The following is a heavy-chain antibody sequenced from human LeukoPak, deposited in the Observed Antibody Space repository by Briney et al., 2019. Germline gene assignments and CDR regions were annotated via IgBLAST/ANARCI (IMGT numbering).Heavy chain of an antibody. CDR3: AREWPSMGYFDC. CDR1: GFTVSSNY. V-gene: IGHV3-66*02. J-gene: IGHJ4*02. D-gene: IGHD2/OR15-2a*01. Sequence: GGSLRLSCVASGFTVSSNYMTWVRQAPGKGLEWVSVIYSDGRTYYADSVKGRFTFSRDNSKDTLYLQMNSMRPEDTAVYYCAREWPSMGYFDCWGQGTLVTVSS. CDR2: IYSDGRT.